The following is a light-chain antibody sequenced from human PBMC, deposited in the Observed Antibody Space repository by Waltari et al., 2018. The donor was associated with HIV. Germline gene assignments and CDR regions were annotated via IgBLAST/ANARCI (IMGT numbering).Light chain of an antibody. V-gene: IGKV4-1*01. CDR1: QSVLYNSNNKNY. J-gene: IGKJ3*01. CDR2: WAS. CDR3: QQYYSTPFT. Sequence: DIVMTQSPDSLAVSLGERATINCKSSQSVLYNSNNKNYLAWYQQKPGQPPKLLIYWASTRESGVPDRFSGSGSGTDFTHTISSLQAEDVAVYYGQQYYSTPFTFGPGTKVDIK.